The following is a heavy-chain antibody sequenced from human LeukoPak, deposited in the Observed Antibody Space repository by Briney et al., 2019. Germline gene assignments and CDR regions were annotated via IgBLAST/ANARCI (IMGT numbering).Heavy chain of an antibody. D-gene: IGHD3-22*01. J-gene: IGHJ3*02. CDR2: ISSSGSTI. CDR1: GFTFSDYY. CDR3: ARDGLDSSGPVAFDI. Sequence: PGGSLRLSCAASGFTFSDYYMSWIRQAPGKGLEWVSYISSSGSTIYYADSVKGRFTMSRDNSKNTVYLQMNSLRSEDTAVYYCARDGLDSSGPVAFDIWGQGTMVTVAS. V-gene: IGHV3-11*04.